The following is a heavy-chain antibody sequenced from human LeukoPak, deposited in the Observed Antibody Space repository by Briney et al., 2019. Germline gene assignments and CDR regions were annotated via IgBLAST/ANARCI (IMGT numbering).Heavy chain of an antibody. J-gene: IGHJ4*02. V-gene: IGHV7-4-1*02. CDR2: INTNTGNP. CDR3: ARDGTRDNLDY. CDR1: GYTFTTYA. Sequence: GASVKISCRASGYTFTTYAMNWVRQAPGQGLEWMGWINTNTGNPTYAQGFTGRFVLSLDTSVSTAYLQISSLRADDTAVYYCARDGTRDNLDYWGQGTLVTVSS. D-gene: IGHD1-7*01.